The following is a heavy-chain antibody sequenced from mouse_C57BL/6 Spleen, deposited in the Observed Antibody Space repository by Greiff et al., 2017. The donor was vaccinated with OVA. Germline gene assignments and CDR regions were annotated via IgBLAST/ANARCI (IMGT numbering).Heavy chain of an antibody. CDR2: IWGGGST. CDR1: GFSLTSYG. V-gene: IGHV2-9*01. D-gene: IGHD1-1*01. Sequence: VQLQESGPGLVAPSQSLSITCTVSGFSLTSYGVDWVRQPPGKGLEWLGVIWGGGSTNYNSALMSRLSISTDNSKSQVFLKRNSLQTDDTAMYYCAKRFYYGSYYGAMDYWGQGTSVTVSS. J-gene: IGHJ4*01. CDR3: AKRFYYGSYYGAMDY.